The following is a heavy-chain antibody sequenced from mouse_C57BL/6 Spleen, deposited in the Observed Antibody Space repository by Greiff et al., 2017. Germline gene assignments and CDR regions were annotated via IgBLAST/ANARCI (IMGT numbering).Heavy chain of an antibody. D-gene: IGHD1-1*01. Sequence: QVQLQQSGPELVKPGASVKISCKASGYSFTSYYIHWVKQRPGQGLEWIGWIYPGSGNTKYNEKFKGKATLTADTSSSTAYMQLSSLTSEDSAVYYCEREDDGSSYVKEDYFDYWGQGTTLTVSS. CDR2: IYPGSGNT. J-gene: IGHJ2*01. V-gene: IGHV1-66*01. CDR1: GYSFTSYY. CDR3: EREDDGSSYVKEDYFDY.